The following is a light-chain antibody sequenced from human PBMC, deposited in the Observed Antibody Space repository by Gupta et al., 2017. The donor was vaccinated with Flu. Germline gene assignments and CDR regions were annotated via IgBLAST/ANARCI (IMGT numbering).Light chain of an antibody. J-gene: IGKJ4*01. CDR3: RHRKSSPIT. CDR2: GAS. Sequence: IQMTQSPVSLSASVADRVTITCRASQDIGSALDWYYQKPGKAPKCLIIGASSLQSGVPSRFSGGGSGTEFTLTISSRHREYFATYYCRHRKSSPITFGGGTKV. V-gene: IGKV1-17*01. CDR1: QDIGSA.